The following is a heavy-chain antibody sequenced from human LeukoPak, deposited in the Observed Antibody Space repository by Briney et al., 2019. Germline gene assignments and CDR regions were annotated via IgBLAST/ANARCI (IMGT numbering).Heavy chain of an antibody. CDR1: GGTFSSYA. D-gene: IGHD4-17*01. CDR2: IIPIFGTE. Sequence: ASVKVSCKASGGTFSSYAISWVRQAPGQGLEWMGGIIPIFGTENYAQKFQGRVTITADESTSTAYMELSSLRSEDTAVYYCAREIGRYGDLPGWFDPWGQGTLVTVSS. CDR3: AREIGRYGDLPGWFDP. V-gene: IGHV1-69*13. J-gene: IGHJ5*02.